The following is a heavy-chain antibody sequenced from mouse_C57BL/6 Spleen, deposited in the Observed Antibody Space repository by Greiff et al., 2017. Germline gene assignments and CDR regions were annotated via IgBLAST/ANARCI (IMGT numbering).Heavy chain of an antibody. J-gene: IGHJ3*01. Sequence: EVKLMESGEGLVKPGGSLKLSCAASGFTFSSYAMSWVRQTPEKRLEWVAYISSGGDYIYYAENVKGRFTISIDNARNTLYLQMSSLKSEDTAMYYCTRVYSNYLAGFAYWGQGTLVTVSA. V-gene: IGHV5-9-1*02. CDR1: GFTFSSYA. D-gene: IGHD2-5*01. CDR3: TRVYSNYLAGFAY. CDR2: ISSGGDYI.